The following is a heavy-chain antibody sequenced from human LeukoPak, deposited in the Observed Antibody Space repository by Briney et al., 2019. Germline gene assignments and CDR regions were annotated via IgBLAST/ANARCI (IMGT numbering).Heavy chain of an antibody. Sequence: PGGSLRLSCAASEFTFGDYAMHWVRQAPGTGLEWVSGVTWNTGTIAYADSVKGRFTIARDIAKNSLSLQMNSLKTEDTAVYYCTTDRIAGITMVLRNWGQGTLVTVSS. D-gene: IGHD3-10*01. J-gene: IGHJ4*02. CDR1: EFTFGDYA. CDR2: VTWNTGTI. V-gene: IGHV3-9*01. CDR3: TTDRIAGITMVLRN.